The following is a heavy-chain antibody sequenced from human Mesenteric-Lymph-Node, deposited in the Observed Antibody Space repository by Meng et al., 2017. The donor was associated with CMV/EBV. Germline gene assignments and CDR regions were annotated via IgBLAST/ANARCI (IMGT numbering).Heavy chain of an antibody. D-gene: IGHD1-20*01. V-gene: IGHV3-15*01. CDR1: GFTFSNAW. Sequence: GESLKISCAASGFTFSNAWMSRVRQAPGKGLEWVGRIKSSTDGGTTDYAAAVKGRFTISRDDSKNTLCLQMNNLKTEDTAVYYCHTPAWDNWNYFDYWGQGTLVTVSS. J-gene: IGHJ4*02. CDR3: HTPAWDNWNYFDY. CDR2: IKSSTDGGTT.